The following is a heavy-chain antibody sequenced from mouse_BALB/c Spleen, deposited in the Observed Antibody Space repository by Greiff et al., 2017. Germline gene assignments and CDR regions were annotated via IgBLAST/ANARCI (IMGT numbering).Heavy chain of an antibody. J-gene: IGHJ2*01. CDR1: GISITTGNYR. CDR2: IYYSGTI. D-gene: IGHD1-1*01. V-gene: IGHV3-5*02. Sequence: DVKLVESGPGLVKPSQTVSLTCTVTGISITTGNYRWSWIRQFPGNKLEWIGYIYYSGTITYNPSLTSRTTITRDTSKNQFFLEMNSLTAEDTATYYCARLYGYFDYWGQGTTLTVSS. CDR3: ARLYGYFDY.